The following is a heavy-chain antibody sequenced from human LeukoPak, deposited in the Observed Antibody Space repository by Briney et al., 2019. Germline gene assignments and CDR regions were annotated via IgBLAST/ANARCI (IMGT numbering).Heavy chain of an antibody. V-gene: IGHV3-9*01. CDR3: ARDNGDDSSAYYLSTTGAFDV. CDR2: ISWNSGSI. D-gene: IGHD3-22*01. J-gene: IGHJ3*01. CDR1: GFTFNDYA. Sequence: GGSLGLSCAASGFTFNDYAMHWVRQAPGKGLEWVSGISWNSGSIDYADSVKGRFTISRDNAKNSLYLQMNSLRAEDTALYYCARDNGDDSSAYYLSTTGAFDVWGQGTMVTVSS.